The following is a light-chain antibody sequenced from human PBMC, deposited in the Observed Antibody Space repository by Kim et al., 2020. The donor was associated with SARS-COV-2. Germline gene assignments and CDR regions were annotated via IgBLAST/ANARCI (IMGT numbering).Light chain of an antibody. V-gene: IGLV1-40*01. Sequence: RVTNSCSGSRVNVGTGYDVHCYQQLTGTAPTSLINGNSTRPSGFPDRFSCSKSVTSASLPIIGLQAEDEADYYCQSYYSSVWGPGVFGGGTQLTVL. CDR1: RVNVGTGYD. CDR3: QSYYSSVWGPGV. CDR2: GNS. J-gene: IGLJ2*01.